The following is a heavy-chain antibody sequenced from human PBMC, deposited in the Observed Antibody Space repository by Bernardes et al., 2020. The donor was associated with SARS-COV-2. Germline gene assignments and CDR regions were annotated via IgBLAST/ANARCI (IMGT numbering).Heavy chain of an antibody. CDR3: ARLVGRGSYFDN. V-gene: IGHV4-39*01. CDR2: MYFSGTT. Sequence: ETLSLTCTVSGGSMRSTSYYWGWIRQPPGKGLEWIGIGGMYFSGTTSNSPSLKSRVTISVDTPKNQFSLKLNSVTAADTAVYYCARLVGRGSYFDNWGQGTLVTVSS. J-gene: IGHJ4*02. D-gene: IGHD1-26*01. CDR1: GGSMRSTSYY.